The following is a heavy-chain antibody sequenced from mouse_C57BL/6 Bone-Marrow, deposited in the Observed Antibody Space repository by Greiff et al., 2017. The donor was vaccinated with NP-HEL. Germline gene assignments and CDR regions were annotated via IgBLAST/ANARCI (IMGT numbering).Heavy chain of an antibody. CDR1: GYTFTSYW. D-gene: IGHD1-1*01. J-gene: IGHJ1*03. V-gene: IGHV1-72*01. CDR2: IDPNSGGT. CDR3: ALYYYGSRGWYFDV. Sequence: VQLQQPGADLVKPGASVKLSCKASGYTFTSYWMHWVKQRPGRGLEWIGRIDPNSGGTKFNEKFKTKAPLTGDKPSSTAYMQLSSLTSEDSAVYYCALYYYGSRGWYFDVWGTGTTVTVSS.